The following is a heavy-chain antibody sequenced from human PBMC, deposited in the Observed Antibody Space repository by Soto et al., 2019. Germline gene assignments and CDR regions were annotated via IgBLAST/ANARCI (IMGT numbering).Heavy chain of an antibody. D-gene: IGHD3-3*01. CDR2: INPSGGGT. V-gene: IGHV1-46*01. J-gene: IGHJ6*01. Sequence: ASVKVSCKASGYAFTNYYMHWARQAPGQGLEWMGIINPSGGGTSYTQKFQGRLTVTRDTSTSTVYMELRTLRSEDTAVYYCARYRGAGPFAGYDFWSGYTPDGMVVWGQGITVTVSS. CDR1: GYAFTNYY. CDR3: ARYRGAGPFAGYDFWSGYTPDGMVV.